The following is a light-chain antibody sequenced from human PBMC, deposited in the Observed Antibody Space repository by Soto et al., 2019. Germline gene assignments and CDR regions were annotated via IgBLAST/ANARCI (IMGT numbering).Light chain of an antibody. V-gene: IGKV3-20*01. CDR2: GTS. J-gene: IGKJ2*01. CDR3: QEFGTSPYT. Sequence: EIVLTQSPGTLSLSPGERATLSCRASQSVSSNYLACYQQKPGQAPRLLIYGTSSRATGIPDRFSGSGSGTDFTLTISRLEPEDSAVYYCQEFGTSPYTFGQGTKLEIK. CDR1: QSVSSNY.